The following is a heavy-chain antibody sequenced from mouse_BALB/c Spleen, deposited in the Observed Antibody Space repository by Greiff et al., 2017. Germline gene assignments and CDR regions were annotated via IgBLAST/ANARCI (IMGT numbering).Heavy chain of an antibody. CDR2: ISSGGSYT. Sequence: EVQGVESGGDLVKPGGSLKLSCAASGFTFSSYGMSWVRQTPDKRLEWVATISSGGSYTYYPDSVKGRFTISRDNAKNTLYLQMSSLKSEDTAMYYCARHEDYDAWFAYWGQGTLVTVAA. D-gene: IGHD2-4*01. J-gene: IGHJ3*01. CDR1: GFTFSSYG. V-gene: IGHV5-6*01. CDR3: ARHEDYDAWFAY.